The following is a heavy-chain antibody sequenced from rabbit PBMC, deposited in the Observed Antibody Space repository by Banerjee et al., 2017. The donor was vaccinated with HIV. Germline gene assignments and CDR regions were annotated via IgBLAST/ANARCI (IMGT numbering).Heavy chain of an antibody. J-gene: IGHJ4*01. D-gene: IGHD4-1*01. CDR1: GFSFSSIFW. V-gene: IGHV1S40*01. Sequence: QSLEESGGGLVQPGASLTLTCTASGFSFSSIFWICWVRQAPGKGLEWIACIYGGSSGYTYYASWAKGRFTISKTSSTTVTLQMTSLTAADTATYFCARDLAGVIGWNFNLWGQGTLVTVS. CDR2: IYGGSSGYT. CDR3: ARDLAGVIGWNFNL.